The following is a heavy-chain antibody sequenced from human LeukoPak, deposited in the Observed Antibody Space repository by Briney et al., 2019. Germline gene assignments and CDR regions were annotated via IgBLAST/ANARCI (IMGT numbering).Heavy chain of an antibody. CDR3: ASQLLFTYYYDSSGQGAFDI. J-gene: IGHJ3*02. Sequence: GASVKVSCKASGYTFTNHDINWVRQASGQGLEWMGGIIPIFGTANYAQKFQGRVTITADESTSTAYMELSSLRSEDTAVYYCASQLLFTYYYDSSGQGAFDIWGQGTMVTVSS. D-gene: IGHD3-22*01. CDR1: GYTFTNHD. CDR2: IIPIFGTA. V-gene: IGHV1-69*13.